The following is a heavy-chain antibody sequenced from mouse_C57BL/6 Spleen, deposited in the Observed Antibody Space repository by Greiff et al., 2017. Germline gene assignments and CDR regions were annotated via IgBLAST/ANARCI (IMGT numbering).Heavy chain of an antibody. CDR3: ATDGYWYFDV. J-gene: IGHJ1*03. CDR2: IYPGDGDT. V-gene: IGHV1-82*01. CDR1: GYAFSSSW. Sequence: QVQLQQSGPELVKPGASVKISCKASGYAFSSSWMNWVKQRPGKGLEWIGRIYPGDGDTNYNGKFKGKATLTADKSSSTAYMQLSSLTSEDSAVYFCATDGYWYFDVWGTGTTVTVSS. D-gene: IGHD2-3*01.